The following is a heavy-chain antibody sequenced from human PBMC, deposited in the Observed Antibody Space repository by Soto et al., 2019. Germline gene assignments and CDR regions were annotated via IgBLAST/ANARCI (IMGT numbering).Heavy chain of an antibody. Sequence: GASVKVSCKASGGTFSSYAISWVRQAPGQGLEWMGGIIPIFGTANYAQKFQGRVTITADESTSTAYMELSSLRSEDTAVYYCAEAMVRGVIISGMDVWGQGTTVTVYS. D-gene: IGHD3-10*01. V-gene: IGHV1-69*13. J-gene: IGHJ6*02. CDR2: IIPIFGTA. CDR1: GGTFSSYA. CDR3: AEAMVRGVIISGMDV.